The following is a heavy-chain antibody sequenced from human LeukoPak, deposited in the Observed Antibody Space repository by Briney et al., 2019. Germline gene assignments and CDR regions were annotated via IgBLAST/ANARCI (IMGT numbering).Heavy chain of an antibody. Sequence: GGSLRLSCAASGVTFSSYGMHWVRQAPGKGLEWVAFIRYDGSNKYYADSVKGRFTISRDNSKNTLYLQMNSLRAEDTAVYYCAKEGPTTVTPCYFDYWGQGTLVTVSS. CDR1: GVTFSSYG. CDR2: IRYDGSNK. V-gene: IGHV3-30*02. D-gene: IGHD4-11*01. J-gene: IGHJ4*02. CDR3: AKEGPTTVTPCYFDY.